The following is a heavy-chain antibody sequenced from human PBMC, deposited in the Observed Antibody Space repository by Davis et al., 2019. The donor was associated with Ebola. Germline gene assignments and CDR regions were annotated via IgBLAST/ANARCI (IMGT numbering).Heavy chain of an antibody. V-gene: IGHV3-74*01. CDR2: LNGDGSNI. CDR3: ARDLGDDFWRGYY. Sequence: HTGGSLRLSCAASGFTFSSYAMSWVRQAPGKGLVWLSRLNGDGSNIDYADFVKGRFTISRDNAKNTVYLQVNSLRVDDTAVYYCARDLGDDFWRGYYWGQGTLVTVSS. J-gene: IGHJ4*02. D-gene: IGHD3-3*01. CDR1: GFTFSSYA.